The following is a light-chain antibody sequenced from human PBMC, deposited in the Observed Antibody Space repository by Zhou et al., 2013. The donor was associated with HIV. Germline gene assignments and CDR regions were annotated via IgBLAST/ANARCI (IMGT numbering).Light chain of an antibody. CDR2: KAS. Sequence: DIQLTQTPSTLSASIGDSVTITCRASQGISSWLAWYQQKPGKAPKLLIYKASTLESTVPSRFSGSGSGTEFTLTIGSLEPDDFATYYCQQYNSYPYTFGQGTKLEIK. CDR3: QQYNSYPYT. CDR1: QGISSW. J-gene: IGKJ2*01. V-gene: IGKV1-5*03.